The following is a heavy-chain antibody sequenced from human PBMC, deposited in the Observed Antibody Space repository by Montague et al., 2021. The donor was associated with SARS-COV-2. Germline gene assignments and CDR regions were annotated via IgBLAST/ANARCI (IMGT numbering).Heavy chain of an antibody. V-gene: IGHV4-31*03. CDR2: IYYSGSI. J-gene: IGHJ6*03. D-gene: IGHD2-2*02. CDR1: GGSISSGGYY. Sequence: TLSLTCTVSGGSISSGGYYWSWIRQHPGKGLEWIGYIYYSGSIYYNPSLKSRVTISVDTSKNQFSLKLSSVTAADTAVYYCARVGIVVVPAAIVTLSYYYYMDVWGKGTTVTVSS. CDR3: ARVGIVVVPAAIVTLSYYYYMDV.